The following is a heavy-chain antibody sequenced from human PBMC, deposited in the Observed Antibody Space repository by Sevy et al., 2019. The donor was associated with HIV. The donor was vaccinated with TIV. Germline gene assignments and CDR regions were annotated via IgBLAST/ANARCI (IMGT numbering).Heavy chain of an antibody. J-gene: IGHJ6*02. CDR3: ARDHVKDGELGDYYYYAMDV. D-gene: IGHD3-16*01. Sequence: GGSLRLSCAASGFTFSDYYMSWIRQAPGKGLQWISYISSSGDAIYYADSVKGRFTISRDNAKNSLYLQMNSLRAEDTAVYYRARDHVKDGELGDYYYYAMDVWGRGTTVTVSS. CDR2: ISSSGDAI. V-gene: IGHV3-11*01. CDR1: GFTFSDYY.